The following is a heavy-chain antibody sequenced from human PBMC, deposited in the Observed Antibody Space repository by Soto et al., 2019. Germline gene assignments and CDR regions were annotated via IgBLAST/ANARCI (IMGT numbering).Heavy chain of an antibody. CDR1: AGSFSDFA. CDR2: VISMFAAT. J-gene: IGHJ4*02. Sequence: QVQLAQSGPEVRKPGSSVKVSCRASAGSFSDFAFSWVRQAPGQGLGWMGGVISMFAATKYAQRFQDRVTITADASTKTVYLALSSRTADDSAVYYCARGGTVAVPAALSSYDDYTNYRFDSRGQGALDSV. CDR3: ARGGTVAVPAALSSYDDYTNYRFDS. D-gene: IGHD2-2*01. V-gene: IGHV1-69*19.